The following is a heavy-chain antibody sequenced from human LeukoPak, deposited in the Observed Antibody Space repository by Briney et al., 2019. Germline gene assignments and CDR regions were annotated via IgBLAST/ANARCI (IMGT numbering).Heavy chain of an antibody. J-gene: IGHJ3*02. CDR3: ATYYYDGTGYYCRGFHI. V-gene: IGHV4-59*01. Sequence: SETLSLTCTVSGGSISSYYWNWIRQPPGKGLEWIGYIYYSGNTNYNPSLKSRVTMSVDTSKNQFSLKLSSVTAADTAVYYCATYYYDGTGYYCRGFHIWGQGTMVTVSS. CDR2: IYYSGNT. CDR1: GGSISSYY. D-gene: IGHD3-22*01.